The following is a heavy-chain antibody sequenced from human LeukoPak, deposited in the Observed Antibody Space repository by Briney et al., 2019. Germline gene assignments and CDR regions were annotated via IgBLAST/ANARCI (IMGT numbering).Heavy chain of an antibody. CDR2: ISRSGGST. CDR3: ARGEDYYDSSGYT. Sequence: GGSLRLSCAASGFTFNNYAMTWVRQASGKGLEWVSAISRSGGSTYYADSVKGRFTISKDNSKTTLYLQMNSLRAEDTAVYYCARGEDYYDSSGYTWGQGTLVTVSS. D-gene: IGHD3-22*01. CDR1: GFTFNNYA. V-gene: IGHV3-23*01. J-gene: IGHJ5*02.